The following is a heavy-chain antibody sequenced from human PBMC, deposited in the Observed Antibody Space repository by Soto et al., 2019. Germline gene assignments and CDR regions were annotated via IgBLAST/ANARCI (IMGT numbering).Heavy chain of an antibody. Sequence: QVQLVESGGGLVQPGGSLRLSCAASGFTFSSYAMHWVRQAPGKGLEWVAVISYDGTNKYYEAVMTRRFTISSDNTKNVLHLQINSRVAEDTAVYYCARPRRPSEAGPFFLDYWGQGTLVTVSS. D-gene: IGHD3-3*02. J-gene: IGHJ4*01. CDR1: GFTFSSYA. V-gene: IGHV3-30-3*01. CDR3: ARPRRPSEAGPFFLDY. CDR2: ISYDGTNK.